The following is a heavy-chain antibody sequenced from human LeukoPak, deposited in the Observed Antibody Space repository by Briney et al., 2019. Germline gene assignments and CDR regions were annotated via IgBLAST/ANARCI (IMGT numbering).Heavy chain of an antibody. Sequence: GGSLRLSCAASGFTFSSYGMHWVRQAPGKGLEWVAVIWYDGSNKYYADSVKGRFTISRDNSQHTLYLQMNSLRAEDTAVYYCARDRGGYCSGGSCYSLQHWGQGTLVTVSS. V-gene: IGHV3-33*01. CDR2: IWYDGSNK. D-gene: IGHD2-15*01. CDR1: GFTFSSYG. CDR3: ARDRGGYCSGGSCYSLQH. J-gene: IGHJ1*01.